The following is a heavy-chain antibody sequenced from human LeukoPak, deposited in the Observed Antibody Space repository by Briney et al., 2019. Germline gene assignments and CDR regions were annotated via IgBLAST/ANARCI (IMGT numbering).Heavy chain of an antibody. CDR2: IEEYGNEI. V-gene: IGHV3-7*01. D-gene: IGHD3/OR15-3a*01. CDR3: ARPSFRTGSYFDH. CDR1: GFTFTSYW. Sequence: GGSLRLSCAASGFTFTSYWMGWVRQAPGKGLERVANIEEYGNEIHYVDSVKGRFTISRDNTRTSLYLQMNSLRVEDTAVYYCARPSFRTGSYFDHWGQGTLVTVSS. J-gene: IGHJ4*02.